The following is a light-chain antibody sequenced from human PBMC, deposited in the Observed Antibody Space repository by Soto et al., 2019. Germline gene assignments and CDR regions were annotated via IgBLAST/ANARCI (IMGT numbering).Light chain of an antibody. J-gene: IGKJ1*01. CDR1: HGFINY. CDR2: AAS. CDR3: QQYYDWPT. V-gene: IGKV1-9*01. Sequence: IQLTQYQSFLSASVGDRVTITCRTSHGFINYLAWYQQKPGKAPNLLIYAASTLQSGVPSRFSGSGSGTEFTLTISSLQSEDFAVYFCQQYYDWPTFGQGS.